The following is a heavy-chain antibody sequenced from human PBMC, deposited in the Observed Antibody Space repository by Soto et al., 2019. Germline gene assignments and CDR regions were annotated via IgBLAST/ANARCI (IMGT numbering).Heavy chain of an antibody. J-gene: IGHJ4*02. CDR3: ARWVTTIFDY. D-gene: IGHD2-21*02. CDR2: IYYSGST. Sequence: SETLSLTCTVSGGSISSGGYYWSWIRQHPGKGLEWIGYIYYSGSTYYNPSLKSRVTISVDTSKNQFSLKLSSVTAADTAVYYCARWVTTIFDYWCQGTLVTVSS. CDR1: GGSISSGGYY. V-gene: IGHV4-31*03.